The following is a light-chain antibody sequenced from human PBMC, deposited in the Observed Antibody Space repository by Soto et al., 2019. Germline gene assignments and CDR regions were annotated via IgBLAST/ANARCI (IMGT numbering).Light chain of an antibody. J-gene: IGLJ3*02. CDR3: CSYTGSTSWV. CDR2: DVS. Sequence: QSALTQPASVSGSPGQSITISCTGTSSDVGSYNLVSWYQHHPGKAPKVMIYDVSERPSGVSKRFSGSKSGNTASLTISGLQAEDEADYYCCSYTGSTSWVFGGGTKLTVL. V-gene: IGLV2-23*02. CDR1: SSDVGSYNL.